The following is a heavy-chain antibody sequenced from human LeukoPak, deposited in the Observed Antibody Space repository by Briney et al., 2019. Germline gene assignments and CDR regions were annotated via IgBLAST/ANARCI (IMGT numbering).Heavy chain of an antibody. V-gene: IGHV1-46*01. J-gene: IGHJ5*02. CDR2: INPSGGST. CDR3: ARGGPRELPLYNWFDP. CDR1: GYTFTSYY. D-gene: IGHD1-26*01. Sequence: ASVKVSCKASGYTFTSYYMHWVRQAPGQGLEWMGIINPSGGSTSYAQKFQGRVTMIRDMSTSTVYMELSSLRSEDTAVYYCARGGPRELPLYNWFDPWGQGTLVTVSS.